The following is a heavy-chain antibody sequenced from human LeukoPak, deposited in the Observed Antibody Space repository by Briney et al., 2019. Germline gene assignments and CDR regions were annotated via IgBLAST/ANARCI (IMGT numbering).Heavy chain of an antibody. CDR3: ARDRRWLQLVVDY. D-gene: IGHD5-24*01. CDR1: GFTFSEHH. Sequence: GGSLRLSCAASGFTFSEHHMDWVRQAPGKGLEWVARIRNKADSYTTEYAASVKGRFTISRDDSRNSLYLQMNSLRAEDAAVYYCARDRRWLQLVVDYWGQGTLVTVSS. V-gene: IGHV3-72*01. J-gene: IGHJ4*02. CDR2: IRNKADSYTT.